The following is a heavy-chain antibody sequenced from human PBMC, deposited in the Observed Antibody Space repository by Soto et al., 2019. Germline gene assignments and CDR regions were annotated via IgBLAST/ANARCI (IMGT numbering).Heavy chain of an antibody. CDR3: ARDTNRVVPAATHYYYYGMDV. D-gene: IGHD2-2*01. J-gene: IGHJ6*02. V-gene: IGHV3-11*06. Sequence: GTLRLSCAASGFTFSDYYMSWIRQAPGKGLEWVSYISSSSSYTNYADSVKGRFTISRDNAKNSLYLQMNSLRAEDTAVYYCARDTNRVVPAATHYYYYGMDVWGQGTTVTVSS. CDR1: GFTFSDYY. CDR2: ISSSSSYT.